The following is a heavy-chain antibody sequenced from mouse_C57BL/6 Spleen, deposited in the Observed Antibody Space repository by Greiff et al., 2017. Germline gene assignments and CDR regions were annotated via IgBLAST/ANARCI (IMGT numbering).Heavy chain of an antibody. J-gene: IGHJ1*03. Sequence: QVQLQQSGAELVKPGASVKVSCKASGYTFTSYWLNWVKQRPGQGLEWIGRIHPSDSDTNYNQKFTGKATLTVDKSSRTDYLPLHSLNSEDAAVYYCAISYYDDSRGYFDVWGTGTTVTVSS. CDR2: IHPSDSDT. D-gene: IGHD2-13*01. CDR1: GYTFTSYW. V-gene: IGHV1-74*01. CDR3: AISYYDDSRGYFDV.